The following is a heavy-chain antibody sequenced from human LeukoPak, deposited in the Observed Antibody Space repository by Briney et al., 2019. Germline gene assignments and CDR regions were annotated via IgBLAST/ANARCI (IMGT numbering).Heavy chain of an antibody. Sequence: GGSLRLSCAASGFTFSSYAMSWVRQAPGQGLEWVSAIGGSGGSTYYADSVKGRFTISRDNSKNTLYLQMNSLRAEDTAVYYCARGNWESDFDYWGQGTLVTVSS. CDR1: GFTFSSYA. J-gene: IGHJ4*02. D-gene: IGHD7-27*01. CDR2: IGGSGGST. V-gene: IGHV3-23*01. CDR3: ARGNWESDFDY.